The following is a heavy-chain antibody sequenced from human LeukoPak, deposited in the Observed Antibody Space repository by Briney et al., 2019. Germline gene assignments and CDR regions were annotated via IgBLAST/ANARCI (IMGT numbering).Heavy chain of an antibody. CDR3: AKEQRMVRGVN. Sequence: GGPLRLSCTASGFTFSSYAMSWVRQAPGKGLEWVSAISGSGGSTYYADSVKGRFTISRDNSKNTLYLQMNSLRAEDTAVYYCAKEQRMVRGVNWGQGTLVTVSS. V-gene: IGHV3-23*01. CDR2: ISGSGGST. CDR1: GFTFSSYA. J-gene: IGHJ4*02. D-gene: IGHD3-10*01.